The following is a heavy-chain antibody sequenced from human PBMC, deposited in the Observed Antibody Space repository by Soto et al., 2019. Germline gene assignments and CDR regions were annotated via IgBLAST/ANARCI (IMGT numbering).Heavy chain of an antibody. CDR1: GYTFSNYG. Sequence: QVQLVQSGGEVKRPGASVKVSCKTSGYTFSNYGITWVRQAPGQPLEWLGWISLYSDGTNYAQKFQGRVSMTTDTSTTTPYMERRSLRSDDTAVYYCERVVPGAEAWFGPWGQGTLVTVSS. CDR3: ERVVPGAEAWFGP. CDR2: ISLYSDGT. D-gene: IGHD2-2*01. J-gene: IGHJ5*02. V-gene: IGHV1-18*01.